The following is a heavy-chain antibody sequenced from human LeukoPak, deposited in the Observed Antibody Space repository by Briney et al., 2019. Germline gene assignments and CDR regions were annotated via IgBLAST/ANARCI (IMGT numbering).Heavy chain of an antibody. CDR3: ATPGIRLWLRIMEWYFDL. Sequence: SETLSLTCTVSGGSISSSSYYWGWIRQPPGKGLEWIGSIYYSGSTYYNPSLKSRVTISVDTSKNQFSLKLSSVTAADTAVDYCATPGIRLWLRIMEWYFDLWGRGTLVTVSS. J-gene: IGHJ2*01. D-gene: IGHD5-18*01. CDR1: GGSISSSSYY. V-gene: IGHV4-39*07. CDR2: IYYSGST.